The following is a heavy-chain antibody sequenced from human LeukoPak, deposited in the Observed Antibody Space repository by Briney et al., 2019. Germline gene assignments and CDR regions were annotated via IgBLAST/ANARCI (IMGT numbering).Heavy chain of an antibody. J-gene: IGHJ6*04. CDR3: ARASYGSGSYYNDCYYYGMDV. D-gene: IGHD3-10*01. Sequence: PGGSLRLSCAASGFTFSSYSMNWVRQAPGKGLEWVSSISSSSSYIYYADSVKGRFTISRDNAKNSLYLQMNSLRAEDTAVYYCARASYGSGSYYNDCYYYGMDVWGKGTTVTVSS. CDR1: GFTFSSYS. V-gene: IGHV3-21*01. CDR2: ISSSSSYI.